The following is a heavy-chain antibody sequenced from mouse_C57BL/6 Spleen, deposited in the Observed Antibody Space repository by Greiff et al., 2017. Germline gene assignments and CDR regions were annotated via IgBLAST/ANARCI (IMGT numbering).Heavy chain of an antibody. V-gene: IGHV1-82*01. CDR3: ARTVVAKDYAMDY. CDR2: IYPGDGDT. D-gene: IGHD1-1*01. CDR1: GYAFSSSW. Sequence: VKLQQSGPELVKPGASVKISCKASGYAFSSSWMNWVKQRPGKGLEWIGRIYPGDGDTNYNGKFKGKATLTADKSSSTAYMQLSSLTSEDSAVYFCARTVVAKDYAMDYWGQGTSVTVSS. J-gene: IGHJ4*01.